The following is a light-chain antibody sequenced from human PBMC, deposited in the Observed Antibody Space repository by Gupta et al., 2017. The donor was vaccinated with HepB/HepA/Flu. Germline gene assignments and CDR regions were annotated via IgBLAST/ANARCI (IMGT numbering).Light chain of an antibody. J-gene: IGLJ3*02. V-gene: IGLV1-51*01. CDR2: DNR. CDR3: GTWDVSLSAGV. Sequence: QSMLTQPPSVSTAPGPRVSISRPGGSSNIGRNYVSWYQQLPGTAPKLIIYDNRERPSGIPDRFSGSKSGTSATLGITGLQTGDEADYYCGTWDVSLSAGVFGGGTKLIVL. CDR1: SSNIGRNY.